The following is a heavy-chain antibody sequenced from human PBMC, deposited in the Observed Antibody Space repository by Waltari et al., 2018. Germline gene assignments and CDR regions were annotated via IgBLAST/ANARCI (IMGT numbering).Heavy chain of an antibody. CDR3: ARSVDTAMVPRY. V-gene: IGHV1-3*01. Sequence: QVQLVQSGAEVKKPGASVKVSCKAYGYTFTSYAMHWVRQAPGQRLEWMGWINAGNGNTKYSQKFQGRVTITRDTSASTAYMELSSLRSEDTAVYYCARSVDTAMVPRYWGQGTLVTVSS. CDR1: GYTFTSYA. D-gene: IGHD5-18*01. CDR2: INAGNGNT. J-gene: IGHJ4*02.